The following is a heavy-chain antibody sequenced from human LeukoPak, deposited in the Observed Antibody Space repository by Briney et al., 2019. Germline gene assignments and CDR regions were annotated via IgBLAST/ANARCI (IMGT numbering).Heavy chain of an antibody. Sequence: GGSLRLSCTASGFTFSSYAMHWVRQAPGKGLEYVSAISSNGGSTYYANSVKGRFTISRDNSKNTLYLQMGSLRAEDMAVYYCARVGYSGSYSDYWGQGTLVTVSS. CDR3: ARVGYSGSYSDY. J-gene: IGHJ4*02. D-gene: IGHD1-26*01. CDR2: ISSNGGST. V-gene: IGHV3-64*01. CDR1: GFTFSSYA.